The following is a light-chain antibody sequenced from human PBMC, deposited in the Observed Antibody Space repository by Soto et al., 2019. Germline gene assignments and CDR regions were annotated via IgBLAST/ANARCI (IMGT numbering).Light chain of an antibody. J-gene: IGKJ5*01. V-gene: IGKV3-20*01. CDR2: GAS. Sequence: EILMTQSPGTLSVSPGEGATLSCRASQSVSSSYLAWYQQKPGQAPRLLIYGASSRPTGIPDRFSGSGSGTDFTLTISRLEPEDFAVYYCQQYGSSSTFGQGTRLEIK. CDR1: QSVSSSY. CDR3: QQYGSSST.